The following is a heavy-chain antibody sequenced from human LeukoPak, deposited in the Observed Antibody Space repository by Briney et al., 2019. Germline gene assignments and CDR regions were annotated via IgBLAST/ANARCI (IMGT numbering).Heavy chain of an antibody. V-gene: IGHV1-18*01. CDR2: INAYHGNT. J-gene: IGHJ5*02. CDR1: GYTFTSYG. D-gene: IGHD2-8*02. CDR3: AREGTGGDWFDP. Sequence: ASVKVSCKASGYTFTSYGISWVRQAPGQGLEWMGWINAYHGNTNYAQKLQGRVTMTTDTSTSTAYMELRSLRSDDTAVYYCAREGTGGDWFDPWGQGTLVTVSS.